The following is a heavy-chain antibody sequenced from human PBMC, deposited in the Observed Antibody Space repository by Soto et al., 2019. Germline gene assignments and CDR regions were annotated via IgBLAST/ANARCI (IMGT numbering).Heavy chain of an antibody. D-gene: IGHD3-16*02. CDR2: TNPNIGNT. V-gene: IGHV1-8*01. Sequence: QVQLVQSGAGVKKPGASVKVSCKASGYTFTSYDINWVRQATGQGLDWMGWTNPNIGNTGYAHKFQGRVTMTRNTSISTAYMGLSSLRSEDTAVYYCARAKEIPFGGVIVRSGDYWGQGTPVTVSS. CDR3: ARAKEIPFGGVIVRSGDY. CDR1: GYTFTSYD. J-gene: IGHJ4*02.